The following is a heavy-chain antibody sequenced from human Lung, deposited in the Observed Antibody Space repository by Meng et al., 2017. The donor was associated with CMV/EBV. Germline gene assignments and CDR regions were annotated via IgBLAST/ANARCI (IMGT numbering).Heavy chain of an antibody. V-gene: IGHV4-59*01. CDR2: IYNDGGST. CDR1: GVSINSYF. Sequence: SETLSLTCSVPGVSINSYFWTWVRQPPGKGLEWIGHIYNDGGSTDYTPSLNSRVTLSSDTSRNPVSLRVTSVTAADTAAYYCATVYCRSYKICYPDSWGQGTLVTVSS. CDR3: ATVYCRSYKICYPDS. D-gene: IGHD2-15*01. J-gene: IGHJ4*02.